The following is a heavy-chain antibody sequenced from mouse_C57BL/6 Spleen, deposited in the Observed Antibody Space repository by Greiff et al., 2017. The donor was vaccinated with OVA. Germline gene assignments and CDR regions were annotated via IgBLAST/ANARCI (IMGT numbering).Heavy chain of an antibody. V-gene: IGHV10-1*01. J-gene: IGHJ1*03. Sequence: EVQLVESGGGLVQPKGSLKLSCAASGFSFNTYAMNWVRQAPGKGLEWVARIRSKSNNYATYYAVSVKDRFTISRDDAESMLYLQMNNLKTEDTAMYYCVRRGYGSSYCYFGVWGTGTTVTVSS. CDR1: GFSFNTYA. D-gene: IGHD1-1*01. CDR2: IRSKSNNYAT. CDR3: VRRGYGSSYCYFGV.